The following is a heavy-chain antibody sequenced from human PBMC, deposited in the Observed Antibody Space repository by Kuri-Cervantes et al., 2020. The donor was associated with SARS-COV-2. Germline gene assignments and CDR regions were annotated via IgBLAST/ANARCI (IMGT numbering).Heavy chain of an antibody. Sequence: ETLSLTCAASGFTFSSYAMHWVRQAPGKGLEWVGRIKSKTDGGTTDYAAPVKGRFTISRDDSKNTLYLQMNSLKTEDTAVYYCTTEAIWGQGTMVTVSS. CDR3: TTEAI. CDR2: IKSKTDGGTT. CDR1: GFTFSSYA. V-gene: IGHV3-15*01. J-gene: IGHJ3*02.